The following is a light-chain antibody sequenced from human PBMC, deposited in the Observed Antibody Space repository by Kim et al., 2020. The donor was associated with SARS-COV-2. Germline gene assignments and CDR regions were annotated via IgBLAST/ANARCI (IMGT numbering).Light chain of an antibody. CDR1: GSDVGIFNL. CDR3: CSYATSSTWV. J-gene: IGLJ3*02. CDR2: GVN. Sequence: GQSIAIACTGTGSDVGIFNLVSWYQHHPGKAPKLIIYGVNKRPSGVSNRFSGSKSGNTASLTISVLQAEDGADYYCCSYATSSTWVFGGGTQLTVL. V-gene: IGLV2-23*02.